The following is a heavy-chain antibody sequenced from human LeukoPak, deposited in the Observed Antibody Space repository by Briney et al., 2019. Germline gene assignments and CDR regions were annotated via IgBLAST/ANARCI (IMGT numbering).Heavy chain of an antibody. CDR3: ANDVSRSTSCYNY. J-gene: IGHJ4*02. D-gene: IGHD2-2*01. V-gene: IGHV3-23*01. CDR2: ISGSGGST. Sequence: PGGSLRLSCAASGFTFSSYAMSWVRQAPGKGLEWVSAISGSGGSTYYADSVKGRFTISRDNSKNTLYLQMNSLRAGDTAVYYCANDVSRSTSCYNYWGQGTLVTVSS. CDR1: GFTFSSYA.